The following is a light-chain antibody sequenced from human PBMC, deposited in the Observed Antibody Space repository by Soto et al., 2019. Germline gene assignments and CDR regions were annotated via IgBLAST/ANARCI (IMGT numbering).Light chain of an antibody. CDR3: QQANSFSIT. J-gene: IGKJ5*01. V-gene: IGKV1-12*01. Sequence: DIQMTQSPSSVSAFVGDTVTITCRASQGINTWLAWYQQKPGKAPKALIFAASILQGGVPSRFSGSGSGTDFTLTISSLQPEDSATYYCQQANSFSITFGQGTRLEIK. CDR2: AAS. CDR1: QGINTW.